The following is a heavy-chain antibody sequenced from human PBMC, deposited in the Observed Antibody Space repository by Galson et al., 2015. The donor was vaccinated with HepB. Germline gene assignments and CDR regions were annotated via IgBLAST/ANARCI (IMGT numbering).Heavy chain of an antibody. CDR3: ASPLYVRDDAFDI. Sequence: SVKVSCKASGGTFSSYAISWVRQAPGQGLEWMGRIIPILGIANYAQKFQGRVTITADKSTSTAYMELSSLRSEDTAVYYCASPLYVRDDAFDIWGQGTMVTVSS. CDR1: GGTFSSYA. J-gene: IGHJ3*02. CDR2: IIPILGIA. D-gene: IGHD5/OR15-5a*01. V-gene: IGHV1-69*04.